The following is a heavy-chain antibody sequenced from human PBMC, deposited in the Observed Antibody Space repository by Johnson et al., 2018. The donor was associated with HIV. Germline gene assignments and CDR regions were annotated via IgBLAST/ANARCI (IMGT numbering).Heavy chain of an antibody. CDR3: AKDIGSGSGSYNAFDI. CDR2: LYSVGSS. Sequence: VQLVESGGGLVQPGGSLRLSCAASGISVSRYYMSWVRQAPGKGLESVSVLYSVGSSDHADSVRGRFTVSRDSSQNTMYLQMNSLRAEDTALYYCAKDIGSGSGSYNAFDIWGQGTMVTVSS. CDR1: GISVSRYY. V-gene: IGHV3-66*01. J-gene: IGHJ3*02. D-gene: IGHD3-10*01.